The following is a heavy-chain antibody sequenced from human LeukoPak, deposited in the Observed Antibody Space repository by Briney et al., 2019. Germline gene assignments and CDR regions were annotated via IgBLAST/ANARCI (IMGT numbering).Heavy chain of an antibody. CDR1: GGSISRGGYF. CDR2: IHRSGSP. Sequence: SETLSLTCAVSGGSISRGGYFWSWVRQPPGKGLEWNGYIHRSGSPYYNPPRKSRVTISVDTSKNQFSLTLSSVTAADTAVYYRARVVVPAAAGQSAYYYYMDVWGKGTTVTVSS. J-gene: IGHJ6*03. D-gene: IGHD2-2*01. V-gene: IGHV4-30-2*01. CDR3: ARVVVPAAAGQSAYYYYMDV.